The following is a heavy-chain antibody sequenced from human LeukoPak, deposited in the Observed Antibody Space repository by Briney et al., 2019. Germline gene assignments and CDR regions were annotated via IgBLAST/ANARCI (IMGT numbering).Heavy chain of an antibody. CDR2: ISGSGGST. J-gene: IGHJ4*02. CDR3: AKVESPAAIRYFDY. V-gene: IGHV3-23*01. Sequence: GGSLRLSCAASGFTFSSYVMSWVRQAPGKGLEWVAAISGSGGSTYYADYVKGRFTISRDNSKNTLYLQMNSLRAEDTAVYYCAKVESPAAIRYFDYWGQGTLVTVSS. D-gene: IGHD2-2*02. CDR1: GFTFSSYV.